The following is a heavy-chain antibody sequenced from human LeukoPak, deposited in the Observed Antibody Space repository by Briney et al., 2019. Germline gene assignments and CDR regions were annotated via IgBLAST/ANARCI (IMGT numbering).Heavy chain of an antibody. V-gene: IGHV4-34*01. CDR2: IYYSGST. CDR3: ARHEGLVSLPQINWFDP. CDR1: GESFSGYF. D-gene: IGHD6-19*01. J-gene: IGHJ5*02. Sequence: SETLSLTCAVYGESFSGYFWNWIRQPPGKGLEWIGSIYYSGSTYYNPSLKSRVTISVDTSKNQFSLRLSSVTAADTAVYYCARHEGLVSLPQINWFDPWGQGTLVTVSS.